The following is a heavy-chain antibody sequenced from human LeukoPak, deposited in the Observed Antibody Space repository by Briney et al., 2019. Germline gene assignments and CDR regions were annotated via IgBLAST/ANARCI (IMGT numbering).Heavy chain of an antibody. CDR1: GFTFSSYG. V-gene: IGHV3-23*01. D-gene: IGHD4-23*01. CDR2: ISGSGGST. Sequence: PGRSLRLSCAASGFTFSSYGMHWVRQAPGKGLEWVSAISGSGGSTYYADSVKGRFTISRDNSKNTLYLQMNSLRAEDTAVYYCAKDRLRWPYYFDYWGQGTLVTVSS. J-gene: IGHJ4*02. CDR3: AKDRLRWPYYFDY.